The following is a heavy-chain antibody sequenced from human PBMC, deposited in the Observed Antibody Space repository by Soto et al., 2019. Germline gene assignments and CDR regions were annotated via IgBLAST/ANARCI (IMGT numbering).Heavy chain of an antibody. CDR2: IKQDGSEK. D-gene: IGHD1-20*01. J-gene: IGHJ4*02. CDR3: ARDGRALINNPFDY. V-gene: IGHV3-7*05. CDR1: GFTFSSYW. Sequence: GGSLRLSCAASGFTFSSYWMSWVRQAPGKGLEWVANIKQDGSEKYYVDSVKGRFTISRDNAKNSLYLQMNSLRAEDTAVYYCARDGRALINNPFDYWGQGTLVTVSS.